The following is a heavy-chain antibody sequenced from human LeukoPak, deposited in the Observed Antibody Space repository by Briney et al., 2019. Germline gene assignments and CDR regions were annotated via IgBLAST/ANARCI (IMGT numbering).Heavy chain of an antibody. CDR1: GGSISSSSSY. CDR3: AGGAKWELLGGPEYFQH. D-gene: IGHD1-26*01. V-gene: IGHV4-61*05. J-gene: IGHJ1*01. CDR2: IYYSGST. Sequence: SETLSLTCTVSGGSISSSSSYWGWIRQPPGKGLEWIGYIYYSGSTNYNPSLKSRVTISVDTSKNQFSLKLRSVTAADTAVYYCAGGAKWELLGGPEYFQHWGQGTLVTVSS.